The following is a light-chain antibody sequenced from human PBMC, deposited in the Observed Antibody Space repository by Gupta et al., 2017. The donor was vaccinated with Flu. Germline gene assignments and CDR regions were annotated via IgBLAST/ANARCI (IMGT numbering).Light chain of an antibody. J-gene: IGKJ1*01. CDR3: QQYDSNSGT. CDR2: RAS. Sequence: PCTLSASVGDRVTITCRASQSIGVFLAWYQQKPGKAPDLLIYRASSVQSGVPSRFSGSGSGTEFTLTISSLQPDDFATYYCQQYDSNSGTFGQGTQVEIK. CDR1: QSIGVF. V-gene: IGKV1-5*03.